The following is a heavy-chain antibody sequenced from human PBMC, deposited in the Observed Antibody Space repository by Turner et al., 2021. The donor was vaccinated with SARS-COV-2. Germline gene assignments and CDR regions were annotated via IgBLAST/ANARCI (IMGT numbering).Heavy chain of an antibody. D-gene: IGHD5-12*01. V-gene: IGHV1-2*07. J-gene: IGHJ6*02. Sequence: QVQLVQSGAEVKKPGASVKVSCKASGYTFTGYYMHWVRQAPGQGLECMGRINPNSCGPNYDNKFQGRVTMTRDTSISTAYMELSRLRSDDTAVYYCARDLVDIVATMFGQLNYYGMDVWGQGTTVTVSS. CDR3: ARDLVDIVATMFGQLNYYGMDV. CDR2: INPNSCGP. CDR1: GYTFTGYY.